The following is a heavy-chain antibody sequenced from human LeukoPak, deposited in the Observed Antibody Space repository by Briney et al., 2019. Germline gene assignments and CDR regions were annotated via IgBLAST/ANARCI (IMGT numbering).Heavy chain of an antibody. Sequence: LRLSCAASRFTFLNDYYMSWIRQAPGKGLEWVSYISSSGDTIHYADSVKGRFTISRDNAKNSVYLQMNSLRAEDTAVYYCARRCSSTSCLQDWGQGTLVTVSS. D-gene: IGHD2-2*01. J-gene: IGHJ1*01. V-gene: IGHV3-11*04. CDR2: ISSSGDTI. CDR1: RFTFLNDYY. CDR3: ARRCSSTSCLQD.